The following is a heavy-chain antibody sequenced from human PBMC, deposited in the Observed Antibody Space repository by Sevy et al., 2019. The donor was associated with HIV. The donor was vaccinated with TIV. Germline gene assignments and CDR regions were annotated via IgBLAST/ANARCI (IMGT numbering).Heavy chain of an antibody. V-gene: IGHV3-21*01. J-gene: IGHJ4*02. Sequence: GGSLRLSCAASGFTFSYYNMNWVRQAPGKGLEWVSSISSGSSYVYHADSVKGRFTISRDNAKNSLYLQMNSLRTEETAVYYCASPRDYYDSPSAYWGQGTQVTVSS. CDR2: ISSGSSYV. D-gene: IGHD3-22*01. CDR1: GFTFSYYN. CDR3: ASPRDYYDSPSAY.